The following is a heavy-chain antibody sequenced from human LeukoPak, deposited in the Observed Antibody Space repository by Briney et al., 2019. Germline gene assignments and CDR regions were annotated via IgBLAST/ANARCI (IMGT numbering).Heavy chain of an antibody. CDR2: INPNSGDT. CDR1: GYTFTGYY. J-gene: IGHJ4*02. CDR3: ARERRFGELLLFDY. D-gene: IGHD3-10*01. Sequence: ASVKVSCKASGYTFTGYYMHWVRQAPGQGLEWMGRINPNSGDTNYAQNFQGRVTMTRDTSISTSNMELSRLRSDDTAVYYCARERRFGELLLFDYWGQGTLVTVSS. V-gene: IGHV1-2*06.